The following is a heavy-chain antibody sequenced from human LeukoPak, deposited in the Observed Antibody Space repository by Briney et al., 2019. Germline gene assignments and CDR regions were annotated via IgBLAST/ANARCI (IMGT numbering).Heavy chain of an antibody. J-gene: IGHJ4*02. V-gene: IGHV4-4*02. CDR2: IYHSGST. CDR1: GGSISSSNW. D-gene: IGHD3-10*01. CDR3: ARGPKGGRYYGSGRGYFDY. Sequence: PSGTLSLTCAVSGGSISSSNWWSWVRQPPGKGLEWIGEIYHSGSTNYDPPLKSRVTISVDKSKNQFSLKLSSVTAADTAVYYCARGPKGGRYYGSGRGYFDYWGQGTLVTVSS.